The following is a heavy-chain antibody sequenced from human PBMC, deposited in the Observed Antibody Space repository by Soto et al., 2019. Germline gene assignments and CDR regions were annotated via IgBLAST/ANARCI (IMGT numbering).Heavy chain of an antibody. V-gene: IGHV3-64D*08. Sequence: GGSLRLSCSASGFTFSSYAMHWVRQAPGKGLEYVSAISSNGGSTYYADSVKGRFTISRDNSKNTLYLQMSSLRAEDTAVYYCVEGYSGYEGYYYYYGMDVWGQGTTVTVSS. D-gene: IGHD5-12*01. CDR3: VEGYSGYEGYYYYYGMDV. CDR1: GFTFSSYA. J-gene: IGHJ6*02. CDR2: ISSNGGST.